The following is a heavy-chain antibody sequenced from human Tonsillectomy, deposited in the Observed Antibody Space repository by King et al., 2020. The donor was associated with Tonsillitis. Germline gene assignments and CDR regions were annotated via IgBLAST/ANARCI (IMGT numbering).Heavy chain of an antibody. J-gene: IGHJ4*02. V-gene: IGHV4-59*01. CDR2: IYYSGIT. CDR3: ARERSVVGFGYLDY. D-gene: IGHD3-16*01. Sequence: VQLQESGPGLVKPSETLSLTCTVSGGSITSYYWSWIRQRPGKALEWIGYIYYSGITNSNPSLRSRVTMSVDTSKNKFSLKLRSVTAADTAVYYCARERSVVGFGYLDYWGPGALVTVSS. CDR1: GGSITSYY.